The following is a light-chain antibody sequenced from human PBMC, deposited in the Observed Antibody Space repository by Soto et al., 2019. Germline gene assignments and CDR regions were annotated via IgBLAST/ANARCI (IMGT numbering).Light chain of an antibody. CDR3: SSYTSSSTRV. Sequence: QSVLTQPPSVSGAPGQRVTISCTGSSSNIGAGYDVHWYQQRPGAAPKLLISANINRPSGVPDRFSGSKSGNTASLTISGLQAEDEADYYCSSYTSSSTRVFGTGTKVTVL. CDR1: SSNIGAGYD. V-gene: IGLV1-40*01. CDR2: ANI. J-gene: IGLJ1*01.